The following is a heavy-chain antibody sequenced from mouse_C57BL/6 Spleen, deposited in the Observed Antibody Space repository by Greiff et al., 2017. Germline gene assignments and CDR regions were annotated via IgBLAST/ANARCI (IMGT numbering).Heavy chain of an antibody. Sequence: QVQLQQPGAELVRPGTSVKLSCKASGYTFTSYWMHWVKQRPGQGLEWIGVIDPSDSYTNYNQKFKGKATLTVDTSSSTAYMQLSSLTSEDSAVYYCARRRLYDGYFCAMDYWGQGTSVTVSS. J-gene: IGHJ4*01. CDR2: IDPSDSYT. CDR3: ARRRLYDGYFCAMDY. V-gene: IGHV1-59*01. D-gene: IGHD2-3*01. CDR1: GYTFTSYW.